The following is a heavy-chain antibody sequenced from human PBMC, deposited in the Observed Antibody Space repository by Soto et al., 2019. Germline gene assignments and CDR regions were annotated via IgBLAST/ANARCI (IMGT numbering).Heavy chain of an antibody. CDR3: ARGQGRIMIFGVVMPSGMDV. CDR2: IYYSGST. D-gene: IGHD3-3*01. Sequence: SETLSLTCTVSGGSISSYYWSWIRQPPGKGLEWIGYIYYSGSTNYNPSLKSRVTISVDTSKNQFSLKLSSVTAADTAVYYCARGQGRIMIFGVVMPSGMDVWGQGTTVTVSS. J-gene: IGHJ6*02. V-gene: IGHV4-59*01. CDR1: GGSISSYY.